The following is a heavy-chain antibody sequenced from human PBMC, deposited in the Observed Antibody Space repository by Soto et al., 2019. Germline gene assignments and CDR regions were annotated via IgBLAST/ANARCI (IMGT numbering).Heavy chain of an antibody. Sequence: QVQLVQSGTEVKKPGASVKVSCKTSGYTFTNYGISWVRQAPGQGLEWMGWISAYNDDTKYAQKLQGRVTMTTDTSPSTAYMELRSLRSADTAIYYCARDVFYAGSGRYSYAYSPPRYSAMDVWGQGTTVTVSS. CDR1: GYTFTNYG. D-gene: IGHD5-18*01. CDR3: ARDVFYAGSGRYSYAYSPPRYSAMDV. V-gene: IGHV1-18*01. CDR2: ISAYNDDT. J-gene: IGHJ6*02.